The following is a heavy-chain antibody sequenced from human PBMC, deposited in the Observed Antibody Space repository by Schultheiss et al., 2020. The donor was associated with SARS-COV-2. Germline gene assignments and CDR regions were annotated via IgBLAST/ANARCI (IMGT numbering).Heavy chain of an antibody. CDR3: GRVNYSYYYYGLDV. CDR2: IYHSGST. CDR1: GGSFSGYY. Sequence: SETLSLTCAVYGGSFSGYYWSWIRQPAGKGLEWIGYIYHSGSTYYNPSLKSRVTISVDTSKNQFSLKLSSVTAADTAVYYCGRVNYSYYYYGLDVWGQGTTVTVSS. V-gene: IGHV4-34*01. D-gene: IGHD4-11*01. J-gene: IGHJ6*02.